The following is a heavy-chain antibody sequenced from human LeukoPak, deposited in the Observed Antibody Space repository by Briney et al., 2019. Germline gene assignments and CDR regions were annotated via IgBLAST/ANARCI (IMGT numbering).Heavy chain of an antibody. CDR3: ARAPLRFLEWIHYYYYGMDV. V-gene: IGHV3-7*01. CDR2: IKQDGSEK. Sequence: GGSLRLSCAASGFTFSSYWMSWVRQAPGKGLEWVANIKQDGSEKYYVDSVKGRFTISRDNAKNSLYLQMNSLRAEDTAVYYCARAPLRFLEWIHYYYYGMDVWGQGTTVTVSS. D-gene: IGHD3-3*01. J-gene: IGHJ6*02. CDR1: GFTFSSYW.